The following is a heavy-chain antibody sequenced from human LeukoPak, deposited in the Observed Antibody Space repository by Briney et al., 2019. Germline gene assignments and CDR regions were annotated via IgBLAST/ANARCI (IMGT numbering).Heavy chain of an antibody. CDR2: VSSSSYYI. Sequence: WGSLRISCLGSGFTFSSHDMDWVRQAPGKGLEWVSSVSSSSYYIYYADSVKGRFTISRDNAQNSVYLQMNSLRAEDTAVYYCAELGITMIGGVWGKGTTVTISS. CDR3: AELGITMIGGV. CDR1: GFTFSSHD. D-gene: IGHD3-10*02. J-gene: IGHJ6*04. V-gene: IGHV3-21*01.